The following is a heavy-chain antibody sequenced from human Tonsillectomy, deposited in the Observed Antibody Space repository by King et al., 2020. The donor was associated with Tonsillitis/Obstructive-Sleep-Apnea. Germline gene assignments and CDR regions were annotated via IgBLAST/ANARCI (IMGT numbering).Heavy chain of an antibody. CDR2: INHSGSA. Sequence: QVQLQQWGAGLLKPSETLSLTCAVYGGSFSGYYWSWIRQPPGKGLEWIGEINHSGSANYNPSLKSRVTVSVDTSKNQFSLRLSSVTAADTAVYYCARGPPPPEVAFDIWGQGTMVTVSS. CDR3: ARGPPPPEVAFDI. CDR1: GGSFSGYY. J-gene: IGHJ3*02. V-gene: IGHV4-34*01.